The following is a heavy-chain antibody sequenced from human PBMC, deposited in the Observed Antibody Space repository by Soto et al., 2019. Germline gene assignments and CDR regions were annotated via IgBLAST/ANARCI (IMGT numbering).Heavy chain of an antibody. D-gene: IGHD6-19*01. Sequence: EVQLAESGGGLVQPGGSLRLSCAASGFTFSSYWMHWVRQAPGKGLVWVSRIKRDGSSTSYADSVKGRFTISRDNAKNTLYLKMNSLRAEDTAVYYCAVAVAGPTAIGYWGQGTLVTVSS. CDR1: GFTFSSYW. V-gene: IGHV3-74*01. CDR2: IKRDGSST. CDR3: AVAVAGPTAIGY. J-gene: IGHJ4*02.